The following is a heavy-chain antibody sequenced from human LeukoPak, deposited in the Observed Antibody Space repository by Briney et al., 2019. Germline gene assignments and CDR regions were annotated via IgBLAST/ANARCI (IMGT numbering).Heavy chain of an antibody. V-gene: IGHV3-30*18. CDR2: ISYDGSNK. CDR1: GFTFSSHG. J-gene: IGHJ3*02. CDR3: AKDFQAAFDI. Sequence: GGSLRLSCAASGFTFSSHGMHWVRQAPGKGLEWVAVISYDGSNKYYADSVKGRLTISRDNSKNTLYLQMNSLRAEDTAVYYCAKDFQAAFDIWGQGTMVTVSS.